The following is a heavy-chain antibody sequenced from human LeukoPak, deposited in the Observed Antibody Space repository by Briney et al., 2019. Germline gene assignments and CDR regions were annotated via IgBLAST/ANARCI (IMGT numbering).Heavy chain of an antibody. CDR1: GGSISSGDYY. Sequence: SETLSLTCTVSGGSISSGDYYWSWIRQPPGKGLEWIGYIYYSGSTYYNPSLKSRVTISVDTSKNQFSLKLSSVTAADTAVYYCARVTEAALYGMDVWGQGTTVTVSS. V-gene: IGHV4-30-4*01. CDR2: IYYSGST. CDR3: ARVTEAALYGMDV. D-gene: IGHD6-13*01. J-gene: IGHJ6*02.